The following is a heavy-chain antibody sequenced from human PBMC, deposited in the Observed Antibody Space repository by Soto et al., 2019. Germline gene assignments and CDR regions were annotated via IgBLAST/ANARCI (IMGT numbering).Heavy chain of an antibody. CDR2: ISYDGSNK. CDR1: GFTFSSYG. V-gene: IGHV3-30*18. CDR3: AKDVRYYDFWSGYDS. J-gene: IGHJ6*02. Sequence: PGGSLRLSCAASGFTFSSYGMHWVRQAPGKGLEWVAVISYDGSNKYYADSVKGRFTISRDNSKNTLYLQMNSLRAEDTAVYYCAKDVRYYDFWSGYDSWGQGTTVTVSS. D-gene: IGHD3-3*01.